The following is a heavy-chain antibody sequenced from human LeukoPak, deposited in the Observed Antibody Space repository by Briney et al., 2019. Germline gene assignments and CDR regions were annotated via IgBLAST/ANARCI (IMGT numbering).Heavy chain of an antibody. V-gene: IGHV3-33*01. CDR1: GFIFSSYG. Sequence: GGSLRLSCAASGFIFSSYGMHCVRQAPGKGLEGVAVMWYDGRNKYYADSVKGRFTISRDNSKNTLYLQMNSLRAEDTAVYYCARDPSAYYRSGSYYSYGMDVWGQGTTVTVSS. CDR3: ARDPSAYYRSGSYYSYGMDV. D-gene: IGHD3-10*01. CDR2: MWYDGRNK. J-gene: IGHJ6*02.